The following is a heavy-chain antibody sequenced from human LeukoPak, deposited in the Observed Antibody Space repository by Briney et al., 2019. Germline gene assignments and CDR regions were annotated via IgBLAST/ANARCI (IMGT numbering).Heavy chain of an antibody. V-gene: IGHV3-74*01. CDR1: GFTFSNYW. J-gene: IGHJ6*03. Sequence: PGGSLRLSCAASGFTFSNYWMHWVRQVPGKGLVWVSRINDDGSATFYADSVKGRFTISRDNAKNSLYLQMNSLRAEDTAVYYCARPHYYYYMDVWGKGTTVTVSS. CDR3: ARPHYYYYMDV. CDR2: INDDGSAT.